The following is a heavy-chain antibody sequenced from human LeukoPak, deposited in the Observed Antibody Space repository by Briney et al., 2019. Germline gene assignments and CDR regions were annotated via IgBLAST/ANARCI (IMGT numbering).Heavy chain of an antibody. V-gene: IGHV4-38-2*02. J-gene: IGHJ4*02. Sequence: SETLSLTCTVSGYSISSGYFWAWVRQPPGKGLEWIGSVYSSGSIYYNPSLRSQITISIDTSKNQFSLKLTSVAAADTAMYYCTRDMEYPGAGFDYWGQGIPVTVSS. CDR2: VYSSGSI. D-gene: IGHD3-3*01. CDR1: GYSISSGYF. CDR3: TRDMEYPGAGFDY.